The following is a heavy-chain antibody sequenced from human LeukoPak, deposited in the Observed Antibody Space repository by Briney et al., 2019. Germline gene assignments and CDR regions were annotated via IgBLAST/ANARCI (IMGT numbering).Heavy chain of an antibody. CDR1: GDSVSSNSAA. CDR3: AREGSPARGSIAARRGWFDP. D-gene: IGHD6-6*01. J-gene: IGHJ5*02. V-gene: IGHV6-1*01. Sequence: SQTLSLTCAISGDSVSSNSAASNWIRQSPSRGLEWLGRTYYRSKWYNDYAVSVKSRITINPDTSKNQFSLQLNSVTPEDTAVYYCAREGSPARGSIAARRGWFDPWGQGTLVTVSS. CDR2: TYYRSKWYN.